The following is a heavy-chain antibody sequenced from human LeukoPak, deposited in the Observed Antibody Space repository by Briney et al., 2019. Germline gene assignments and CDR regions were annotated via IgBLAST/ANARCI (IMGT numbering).Heavy chain of an antibody. Sequence: GGSLRLSCAASGFTFSSYSMNWVRQAPGKGLEWVSSISSSSSYIYYADSVKGRFTISRDNAKNSLYLQMNSLRAEDTAVYYCARISTGTTSPLDYWGQGTLVTVSS. CDR2: ISSSSSYI. CDR3: ARISTGTTSPLDY. J-gene: IGHJ4*02. V-gene: IGHV3-21*01. CDR1: GFTFSSYS. D-gene: IGHD1-7*01.